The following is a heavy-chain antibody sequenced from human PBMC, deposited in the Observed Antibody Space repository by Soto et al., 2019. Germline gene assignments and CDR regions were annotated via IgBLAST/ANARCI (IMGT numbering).Heavy chain of an antibody. CDR1: GFTFSPYW. CDR2: INSDGSST. Sequence: EVQLVESGGGLVQPGGSLRLSCAASGFTFSPYWMHWVRQTPGKGLVWVSRINSDGSSTTYADSVKGRFTISRDNAKNMLYLQMNSLRAEDTAVYYCAVGKTVRGVIIEDYWGQGTLVTVSS. V-gene: IGHV3-74*01. CDR3: AVGKTVRGVIIEDY. J-gene: IGHJ4*02. D-gene: IGHD3-10*01.